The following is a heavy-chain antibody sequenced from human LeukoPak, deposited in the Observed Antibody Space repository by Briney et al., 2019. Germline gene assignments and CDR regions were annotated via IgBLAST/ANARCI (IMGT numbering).Heavy chain of an antibody. CDR3: AKEGNYDILTGYYSDY. D-gene: IGHD3-9*01. V-gene: IGHV3-11*04. CDR1: GFTFSDYY. CDR2: ISSSGSTI. J-gene: IGHJ4*02. Sequence: PGGSLRLSCAASGFTFSDYYMNWIRQAPGKGLEWVSYISSSGSTIYYADSVKGRFTISRDNAKNPLYLQMNSLRAEDTAVYYCAKEGNYDILTGYYSDYWGQGTLVTVSS.